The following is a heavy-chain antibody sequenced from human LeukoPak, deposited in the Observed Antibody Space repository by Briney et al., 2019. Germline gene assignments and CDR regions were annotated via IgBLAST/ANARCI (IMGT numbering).Heavy chain of an antibody. J-gene: IGHJ4*02. CDR3: VTEVSGSFPT. CDR2: ISGSGGST. D-gene: IGHD1-26*01. CDR1: GFTFSSYG. Sequence: GGTLRLSCAASGFTFSSYGMSWVRQAPGEGLEWVSAISGSGGSTYYADSVKGRFTISRDNSKNTLYLQMNSLKNEDTAVYYCVTEVSGSFPTWGQGTLVTVSS. V-gene: IGHV3-23*01.